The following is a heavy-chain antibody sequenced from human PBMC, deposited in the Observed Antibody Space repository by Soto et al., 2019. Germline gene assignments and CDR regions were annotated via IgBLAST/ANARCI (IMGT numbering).Heavy chain of an antibody. D-gene: IGHD6-13*01. V-gene: IGHV3-23*01. CDR3: AKDQAAAGTISRYFQH. Sequence: EVQLLESGGGSVQPEGSLRLSCAASGFSFSTYAMSWVRQAPGKGLEWVSGISGSGGTTYYADSVKGRFTISRDNSKNTLYLQVNSLRVEDTAVYYCAKDQAAAGTISRYFQHWGQGTLVTVSS. CDR2: ISGSGGTT. J-gene: IGHJ1*01. CDR1: GFSFSTYA.